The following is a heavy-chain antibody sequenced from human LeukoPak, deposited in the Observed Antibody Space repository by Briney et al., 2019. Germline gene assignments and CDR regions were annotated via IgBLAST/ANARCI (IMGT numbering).Heavy chain of an antibody. CDR1: GGSISSSSYY. D-gene: IGHD3-10*01. V-gene: IGHV4-39*07. CDR2: IYYSGST. J-gene: IGHJ6*02. Sequence: PSETLSLTCTVSGGSISSSSYYWGWIRQPPGKGLEWIGNIYYSGSTYCDPSLKSRVTISVDTSKNQFSLKLSSVTAADTAVYYCARASVANYYGSGSYYKGYYYGMDVWGQGTTVTVSS. CDR3: ARASVANYYGSGSYYKGYYYGMDV.